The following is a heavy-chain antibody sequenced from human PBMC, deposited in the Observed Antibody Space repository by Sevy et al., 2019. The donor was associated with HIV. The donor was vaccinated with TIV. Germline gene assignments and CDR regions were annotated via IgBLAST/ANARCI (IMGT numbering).Heavy chain of an antibody. CDR1: GFTFSSYA. J-gene: IGHJ4*02. CDR2: ISYDGSNK. Sequence: GGSLRLSCAASGFTFSSYAMHWVRQAPGKGLEWVAVISYDGSNKYYADSVKGRFTISRDNSKNTLYLQMHSLRAEDTAVYYCARVLWSGYSYDYWGQGTLVTVSS. CDR3: ARVLWSGYSYDY. V-gene: IGHV3-30-3*01. D-gene: IGHD3-3*01.